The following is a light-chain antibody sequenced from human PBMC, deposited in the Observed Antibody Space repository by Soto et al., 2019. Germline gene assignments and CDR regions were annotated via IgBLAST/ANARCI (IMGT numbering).Light chain of an antibody. J-gene: IGKJ1*01. Sequence: DIQMTQSPSTLSASVGDRVTLTCRASQYISTWLAWYQQKPGKAPKLLIYKASDLQSGVPSRFSGSGSGTEFTLTISSLQPDDSATYYCQQYDSYPWTFGQGTKVE. CDR3: QQYDSYPWT. CDR1: QYISTW. CDR2: KAS. V-gene: IGKV1-5*03.